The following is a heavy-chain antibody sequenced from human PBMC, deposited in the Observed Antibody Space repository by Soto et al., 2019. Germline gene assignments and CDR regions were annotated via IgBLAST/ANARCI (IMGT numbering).Heavy chain of an antibody. V-gene: IGHV1-18*01. CDR1: GYTFNTYG. D-gene: IGHD3-3*01. CDR2: ISAYDGKT. Sequence: GSSVKVSCKTSGYTFNTYGINWVRQAPGQGLELMGWISAYDGKTTYAERFQGRVTLTTDTSTSTAYMELRSLRSDDTAIYYCARDPQEFWTSYWFDPLGQGTPGTVS. J-gene: IGHJ5*02. CDR3: ARDPQEFWTSYWFDP.